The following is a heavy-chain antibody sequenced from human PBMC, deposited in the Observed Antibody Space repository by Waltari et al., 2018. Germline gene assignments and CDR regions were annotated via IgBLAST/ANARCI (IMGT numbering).Heavy chain of an antibody. D-gene: IGHD6-19*01. Sequence: QVKLQESGPGLVKPSETLSLTCTVSGGSISSGRSYWAWIRQPPGKGLEWIGSIYYNGNTYYSPSLKSRVTISGDTSKNQFSLKLSSVTAADTALYYCARHGWLVPSDYWGQGTLVTVSS. V-gene: IGHV4-39*01. J-gene: IGHJ4*02. CDR3: ARHGWLVPSDY. CDR2: IYYNGNT. CDR1: GGSISSGRSY.